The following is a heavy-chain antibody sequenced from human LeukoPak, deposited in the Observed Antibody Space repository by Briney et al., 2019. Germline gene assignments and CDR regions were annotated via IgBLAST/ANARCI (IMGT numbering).Heavy chain of an antibody. CDR1: GGSISSGGYY. D-gene: IGHD3-3*01. CDR2: IYYSGST. CDR3: ARAGTYYDFWSGYPIFDY. Sequence: PSETLSLTCTVSGGSISSGGYYWSWIRQHPGKGLEWIGYIYYSGSTYYNPSLKSRVTISVDTSKNQFSLKLSSVTAADTAVYYCARAGTYYDFWSGYPIFDYWGQGTLVTVSS. V-gene: IGHV4-31*03. J-gene: IGHJ4*02.